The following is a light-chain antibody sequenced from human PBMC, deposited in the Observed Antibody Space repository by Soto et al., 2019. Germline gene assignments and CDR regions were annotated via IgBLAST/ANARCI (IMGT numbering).Light chain of an antibody. J-gene: IGLJ2*01. CDR3: AAWDDSLNGWV. CDR2: TNH. CDR1: SSNIGFST. Sequence: QSVLTQPPSASGTPGQRVTISCSGSSSNIGFSTVNWYQHLPGTAPKLLVYTNHQRPSGVPDRFSGSKSGTSASLAISGLQSEDEADYYCAAWDDSLNGWVFGGGTKVTVL. V-gene: IGLV1-44*01.